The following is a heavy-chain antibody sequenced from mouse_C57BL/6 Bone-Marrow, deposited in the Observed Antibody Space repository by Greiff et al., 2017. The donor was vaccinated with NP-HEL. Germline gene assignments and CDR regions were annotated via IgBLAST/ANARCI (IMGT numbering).Heavy chain of an antibody. CDR1: GFTFSSYA. CDR2: ISDGGSYT. CDR3: ARALWLRRAY. D-gene: IGHD2-2*01. V-gene: IGHV5-4*03. J-gene: IGHJ3*01. Sequence: EVNVVESGGGLVKPGGSLKLSCAASGFTFSSYAMSWVRQTPEKRLEWVATISDGGSYTYYPDNVKGRFTISRDNAKNNLYLQMSHLKSEDTAMYYCARALWLRRAYWGQGTLVTVSA.